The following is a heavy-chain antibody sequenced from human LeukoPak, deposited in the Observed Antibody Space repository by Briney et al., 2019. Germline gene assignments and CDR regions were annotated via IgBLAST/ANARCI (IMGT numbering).Heavy chain of an antibody. J-gene: IGHJ6*04. CDR2: ISSSGSTI. CDR3: AELGSTMIGGV. V-gene: IGHV3-48*03. Sequence: PGGSLRLSYAVSGFTFSSYEMNWVRQAPGKGLEWVSYISSSGSTIYYADSVKGRFTISRDNAKNSLYLQMNSLRAEDTAVYYCAELGSTMIGGVWGKGTTVTISS. CDR1: GFTFSSYE. D-gene: IGHD3-10*02.